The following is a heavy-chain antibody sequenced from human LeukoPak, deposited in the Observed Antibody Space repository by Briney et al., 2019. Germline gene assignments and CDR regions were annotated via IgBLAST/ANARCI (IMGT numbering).Heavy chain of an antibody. D-gene: IGHD2-2*01. V-gene: IGHV4-34*01. CDR2: INHSGST. Sequence: SETLSLTCAVYGGSFSGYYWSWTRQPPGKGLEWIGEINHSGSTNYNPSLKSRVTISVDTSKNQFSLKLSSVTAADTAVYYCARAKLVRYCSSTSCYHYYYYMDVWGKGTTVTVSS. J-gene: IGHJ6*03. CDR3: ARAKLVRYCSSTSCYHYYYYMDV. CDR1: GGSFSGYY.